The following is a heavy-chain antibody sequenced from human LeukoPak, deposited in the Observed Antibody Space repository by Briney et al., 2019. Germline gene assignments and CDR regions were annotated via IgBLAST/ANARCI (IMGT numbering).Heavy chain of an antibody. CDR3: TTDANDDY. J-gene: IGHJ4*02. Sequence: GGSLRLSCAASGFTFSNAWMSWVRQAPGKGLEWGGRIKSKTDGGTTDYAAPVKGRFTISRDDSKNTLYLQMNSLKTEDTAVYYCTTDANDDYWGQGTLVTVSS. V-gene: IGHV3-15*01. CDR1: GFTFSNAW. CDR2: IKSKTDGGTT.